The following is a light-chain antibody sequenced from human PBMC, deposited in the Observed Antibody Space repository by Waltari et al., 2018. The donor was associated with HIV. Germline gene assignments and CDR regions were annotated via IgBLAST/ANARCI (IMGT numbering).Light chain of an antibody. CDR1: SGHSHYA. CDR3: QTWDTGIQV. V-gene: IGLV4-69*01. CDR2: LNSDGSH. Sequence: LVLTQSPSVSASLGASVKLTCTLSSGHSHYAIAWHQQQPEKGPRYLMKLNSDGSHNKGDGIADSSSGSSSGAERYLTISSLQSDVEADYYCQTWDTGIQVFGGGTKLTVL. J-gene: IGLJ3*02.